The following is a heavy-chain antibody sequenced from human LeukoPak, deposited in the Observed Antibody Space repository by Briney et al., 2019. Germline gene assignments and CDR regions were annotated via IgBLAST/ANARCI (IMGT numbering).Heavy chain of an antibody. CDR3: ARGFSRGYCSSTSCYPWFDP. V-gene: IGHV4-34*01. CDR2: INHSGST. J-gene: IGHJ5*02. CDR1: GGSFSGYY. D-gene: IGHD2-2*01. Sequence: PSETLSLTCAVYGGSFSGYYWSRIRQPPGKGLEWIGEINHSGSTNYNPSLKSRVTISVDTSKNQFSLKLSSVTAADTAVYYCARGFSRGYCSSTSCYPWFDPWGQGTLVTVSS.